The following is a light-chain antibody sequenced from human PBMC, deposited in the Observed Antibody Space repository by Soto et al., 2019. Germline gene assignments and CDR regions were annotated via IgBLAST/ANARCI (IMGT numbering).Light chain of an antibody. V-gene: IGKV1-5*01. CDR2: DAS. CDR1: QTISNW. CDR3: QHYYSYWT. J-gene: IGKJ1*01. Sequence: DIPMTQSPSTLSASVGDRVTITCRASQTISNWLAWYQQKPGKAPKLLIYDASSLEGGVPSRFSGSGSGTEFTLTLSSLQPDDFATYYCQHYYSYWTFGQGTKVEIK.